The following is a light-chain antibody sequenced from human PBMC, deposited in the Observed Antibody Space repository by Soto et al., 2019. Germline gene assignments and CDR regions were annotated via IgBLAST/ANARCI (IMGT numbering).Light chain of an antibody. CDR1: QSVNIN. V-gene: IGKV3D-15*01. CDR3: QQFSSYPLT. J-gene: IGKJ4*01. CDR2: GAS. Sequence: EIVMTQSPATLSVSPGERATLSCRASQSVNINLAWYQQKPGQAPRLLIYGASSRATGIPGRFSGGGSGTDFTLTISRLEPEDFAVYYCQQFSSYPLTFGGGTKVDI.